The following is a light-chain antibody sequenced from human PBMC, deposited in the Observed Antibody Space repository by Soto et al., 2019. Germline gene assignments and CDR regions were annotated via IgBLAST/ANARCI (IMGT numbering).Light chain of an antibody. CDR1: ESINRW. J-gene: IGKJ2*02. CDR2: DAS. V-gene: IGKV1-5*01. Sequence: DIQMTQSPSTLSASVGDRVTITCRASESINRWLAWYQQKPGKAPKVLISDASNVEGGVPSRFNGSGSGTDCTLTISSLQPEDFGTYYFQQYNSYYPCTFGQGTKLEVK. CDR3: QQYNSYYPCT.